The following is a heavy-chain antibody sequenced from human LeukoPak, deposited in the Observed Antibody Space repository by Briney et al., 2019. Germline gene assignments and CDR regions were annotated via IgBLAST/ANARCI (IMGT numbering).Heavy chain of an antibody. Sequence: ASVKVSCKASGYTFTGYYMHWVRQAPGQGLEWMGWINPNSGGTNNAQKFQGRVTMTRDTSISTAYMELGRLRSDDTAVYYCGSGGGTVGWSPSGWGQGTLVTVAS. D-gene: IGHD2-15*01. CDR2: INPNSGGT. J-gene: IGHJ4*02. CDR3: GSGGGTVGWSPSG. CDR1: GYTFTGYY. V-gene: IGHV1-2*02.